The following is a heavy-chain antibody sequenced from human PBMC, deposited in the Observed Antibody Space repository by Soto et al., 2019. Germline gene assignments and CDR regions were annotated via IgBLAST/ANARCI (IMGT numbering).Heavy chain of an antibody. CDR2: ISTYNGNT. Sequence: QVQLVQSGAEVKKPGASVKVSCKASGYTFTTYGMSWVRQAPGQGLAWMGWISTYNGNTKYAERLQGRVTMTTDITTSTAYMELRSLRSDDTAVYYCARGPTDYYDNSGNYFLDYWGQGTLVTVSS. CDR3: ARGPTDYYDNSGNYFLDY. CDR1: GYTFTTYG. V-gene: IGHV1-18*01. D-gene: IGHD3-22*01. J-gene: IGHJ4*02.